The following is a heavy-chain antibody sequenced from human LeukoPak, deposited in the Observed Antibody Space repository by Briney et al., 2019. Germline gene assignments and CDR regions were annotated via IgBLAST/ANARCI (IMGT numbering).Heavy chain of an antibody. Sequence: SETLSLTCTVSGGSISSYYWSWIRQPPGKGLEWIGYIYHSGSTYYNPSLKSRVTISVDRSKNQFSLKLSSVTAADTAVYYCARGDYDFWSGYYSAFDIWGQGTMVTVSS. CDR2: IYHSGST. V-gene: IGHV4-59*12. D-gene: IGHD3-3*01. CDR3: ARGDYDFWSGYYSAFDI. J-gene: IGHJ3*02. CDR1: GGSISSYY.